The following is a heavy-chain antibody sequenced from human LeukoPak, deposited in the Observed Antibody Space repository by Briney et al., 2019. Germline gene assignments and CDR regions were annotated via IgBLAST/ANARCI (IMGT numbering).Heavy chain of an antibody. D-gene: IGHD2-15*01. J-gene: IGHJ4*02. Sequence: GGSLRLSCAASEFTLSTYWMSWVRQAPGKGLEWVANIKQDGSEKYYVDSVKGRFTISRDNAKNSLYLQMNSLRAEDTAVYYCAGVCSGGSCRDYWGQGTLVTVSS. V-gene: IGHV3-7*01. CDR1: EFTLSTYW. CDR2: IKQDGSEK. CDR3: AGVCSGGSCRDY.